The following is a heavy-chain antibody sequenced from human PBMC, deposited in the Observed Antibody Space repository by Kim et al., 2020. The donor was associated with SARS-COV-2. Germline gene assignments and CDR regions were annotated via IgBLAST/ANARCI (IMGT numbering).Heavy chain of an antibody. Sequence: SGPTLVNPTQTLTLTCTFSGFSLSTSGMCVTWIRQPPGKALEWLAMIDWDDDKNYSTSLRSRLTISKDISKNQVVLTMTNMDPVDTATFYCARIRRDSSAYRTIDYWGRGTLVTVSS. CDR2: IDWDDDK. D-gene: IGHD3-22*01. J-gene: IGHJ4*02. V-gene: IGHV2-70*01. CDR3: ARIRRDSSAYRTIDY. CDR1: GFSLSTSGMC.